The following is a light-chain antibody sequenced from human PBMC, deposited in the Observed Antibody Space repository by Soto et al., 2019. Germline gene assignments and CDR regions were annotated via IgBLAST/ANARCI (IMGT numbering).Light chain of an antibody. CDR3: RQFAHSPRT. V-gene: IGKV3-20*01. Sequence: EIVLTQSPATLSLSPGERGTLSCRASQSVTNNYLAWYQQKPGQAPRLLIYDASSRATGIPDSFSGSGSGKDVTLTISIMEPEDFAVYYGRQFAHSPRTFGQGTKVEMK. CDR1: QSVTNNY. J-gene: IGKJ2*02. CDR2: DAS.